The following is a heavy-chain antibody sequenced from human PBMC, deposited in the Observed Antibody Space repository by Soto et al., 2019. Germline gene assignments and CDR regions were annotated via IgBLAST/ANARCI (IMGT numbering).Heavy chain of an antibody. V-gene: IGHV1-18*01. J-gene: IGHJ5*02. CDR2: ISAYNGNT. CDR3: ARVQQLALWWFDP. Sequence: ASVKVSCKASGYTFTSYGISWVRQAPGQGLEWMGWISAYNGNTNYAQKLQGRVTMTTDTSTSTAYMELRSLSADDTAVYYCARVQQLALWWFDPWGLGTLVTVSS. D-gene: IGHD6-13*01. CDR1: GYTFTSYG.